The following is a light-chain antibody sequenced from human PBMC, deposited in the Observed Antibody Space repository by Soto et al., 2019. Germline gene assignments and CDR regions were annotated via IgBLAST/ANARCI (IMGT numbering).Light chain of an antibody. CDR2: GVS. CDR1: SSDVGGYNY. J-gene: IGLJ1*01. V-gene: IGLV2-14*01. CDR3: ISYTSTNTPYV. Sequence: QSALTQPASVSGSPGQSITISCTGSSSDVGGYNYVSWYQQHPGKAPKVMIYGVSDRPSGVSNRFSGSKSGNTASLTISGSQPKAGVNYYCISYTSTNTPYVFGTATKLTVL.